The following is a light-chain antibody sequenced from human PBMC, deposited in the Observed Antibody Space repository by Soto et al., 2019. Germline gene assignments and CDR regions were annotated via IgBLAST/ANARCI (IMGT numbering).Light chain of an antibody. CDR2: AAS. CDR1: QGISSY. V-gene: IGKV1-9*01. J-gene: IGKJ4*01. Sequence: IQLTQSPSSLSASVGDRVTITCRASQGISSYLAWYQQEPGKAPKLLIYAASTLQSGVPSRFSGGGSGTDSTLTISSLQPEDFATYYCQQLNSYPLTFGGGTKVEIK. CDR3: QQLNSYPLT.